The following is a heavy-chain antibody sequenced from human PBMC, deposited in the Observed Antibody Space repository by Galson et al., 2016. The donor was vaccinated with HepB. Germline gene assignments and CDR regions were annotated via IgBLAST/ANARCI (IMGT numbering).Heavy chain of an antibody. CDR3: ARGGGNGYFYDAFDI. CDR2: ISPYNNNT. V-gene: IGHV1-18*04. J-gene: IGHJ3*02. CDR1: GYSLATYG. Sequence: SVKVSCMASGYSLATYGLSWVRQAPGQGFEWIGWISPYNNNTKYGQKFQGRLTITTETSTSTVYMELRSLRSDDTALYYCARGGGNGYFYDAFDIWGQGTMVTVSS. D-gene: IGHD3-22*01.